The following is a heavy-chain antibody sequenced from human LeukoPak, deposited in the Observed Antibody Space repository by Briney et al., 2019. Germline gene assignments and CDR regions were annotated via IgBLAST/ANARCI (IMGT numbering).Heavy chain of an antibody. V-gene: IGHV3-30*19. CDR1: GFTFSSYG. Sequence: GGSLRLSCAASGFTFSSYGMHWVRQAPGKGLEWVALISYDGSNKYYADSVKGRFTVSRDNSKSTLYLQMNSLKTDDTAVYYCARARYCISTSCRDAFDIWGQGTMVTVSS. CDR2: ISYDGSNK. D-gene: IGHD2-2*01. J-gene: IGHJ3*02. CDR3: ARARYCISTSCRDAFDI.